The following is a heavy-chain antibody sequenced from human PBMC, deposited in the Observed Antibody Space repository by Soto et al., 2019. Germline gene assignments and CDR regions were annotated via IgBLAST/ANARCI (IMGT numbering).Heavy chain of an antibody. Sequence: QLQLVQSGAEVKRPGDSVKVSCKASDYIFSNYHINWVRQAPGQGLEWMGSISGNNGNTQYAQMFQGRVTMTTEKSTNTIYMELRSLGSDDTAVYYCAKPGDIYEFWSLYYRTANYFDFWGQGSLVTVSS. V-gene: IGHV1-18*01. CDR2: ISGNNGNT. D-gene: IGHD3-3*01. CDR1: DYIFSNYH. J-gene: IGHJ4*02. CDR3: AKPGDIYEFWSLYYRTANYFDF.